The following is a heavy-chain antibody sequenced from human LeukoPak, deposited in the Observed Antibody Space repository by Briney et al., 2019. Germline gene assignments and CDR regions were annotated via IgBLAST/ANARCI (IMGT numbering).Heavy chain of an antibody. CDR2: INWNGGST. D-gene: IGHD2-2*01. CDR1: GGSFSGYY. Sequence: ETLSLTCAVYGGSFSGYYWSWIRQPPGKGLEWVSGINWNGGSTGYADSVKGRFTISRDNAKNSLYLQMNSLRAEDTALYYCARSLPAATVGAFEYWGQGTLVTVSS. V-gene: IGHV3-20*04. CDR3: ARSLPAATVGAFEY. J-gene: IGHJ4*02.